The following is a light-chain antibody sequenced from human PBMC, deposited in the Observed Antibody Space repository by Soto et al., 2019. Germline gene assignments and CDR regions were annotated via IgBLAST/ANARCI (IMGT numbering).Light chain of an antibody. CDR3: SSHTSGSTRV. J-gene: IGLJ7*01. CDR2: EVT. CDR1: SGDVGGYDY. Sequence: QSALTQPASVSGSPGQSIAISCTGTSGDVGGYDYVSWYQQHPDKAPKLMIYEVTKRPSWVSNRFSGSKSGNTASLTISGLQPEDEADYYCSSHTSGSTRVFGSGTQLPSS. V-gene: IGLV2-14*01.